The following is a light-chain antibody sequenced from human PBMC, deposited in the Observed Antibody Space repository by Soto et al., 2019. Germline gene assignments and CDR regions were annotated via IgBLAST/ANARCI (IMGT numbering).Light chain of an antibody. V-gene: IGKV3-20*01. CDR1: QSVSSSY. J-gene: IGKJ1*01. Sequence: EIVLTQSPGTLSLSPGERATLSCRASQSVSSSYLAWYQQKPGQAPRILIYDASSRATGIPDRFSGSGSGTDFTLTISRLEPEDFAVYYCQQYGSSPRTFGQGTKVEIK. CDR3: QQYGSSPRT. CDR2: DAS.